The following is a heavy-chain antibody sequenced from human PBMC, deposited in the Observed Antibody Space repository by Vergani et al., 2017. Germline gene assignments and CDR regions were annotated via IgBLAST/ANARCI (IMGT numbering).Heavy chain of an antibody. V-gene: IGHV1-2*02. J-gene: IGHJ5*02. CDR3: ARVWRWLQWEGFDP. CDR1: GYTFTGYY. Sequence: QVQLVQSGAEVQKPGASVKVSCKASGYTFTGYYMHWVRQAPGQGLEWMGWINPNSGGTNYAQTFQGRVPMTRDTSISTAYMELSRLISDDTAVYYCARVWRWLQWEGFDPWGQGTLVTVSS. D-gene: IGHD5-24*01. CDR2: INPNSGGT.